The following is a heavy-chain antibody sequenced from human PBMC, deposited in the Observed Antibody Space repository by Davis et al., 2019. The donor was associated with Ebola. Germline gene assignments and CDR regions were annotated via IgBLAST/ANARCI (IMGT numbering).Heavy chain of an antibody. V-gene: IGHV4-4*07. CDR2: ISASGST. CDR3: ARESEAVALDP. Sequence: PSETLSLTCTVSDGSISNYYWSWIRQPAGKGLEWIGRISASGSTNYIPSLKSRLTISVDTSKNQFFLKLSSVTAADTAVYYCARESEAVALDPWGQGTLVTVSS. CDR1: DGSISNYY. J-gene: IGHJ5*02. D-gene: IGHD6-19*01.